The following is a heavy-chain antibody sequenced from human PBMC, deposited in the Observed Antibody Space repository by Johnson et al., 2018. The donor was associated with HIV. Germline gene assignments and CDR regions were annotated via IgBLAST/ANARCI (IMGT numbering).Heavy chain of an antibody. V-gene: IGHV3-66*01. CDR3: ARDAPNFFDSSAFDI. D-gene: IGHD3-22*01. CDR1: GFTFSSYG. CDR2: IYSDGST. Sequence: VQLVESGGGLVQPGGSLRLSCAASGFTFSSYGMHWVRQAPGKGLEWVAVIYSDGSTYYADSVQGRFTLSRENSQNTLYLQMNSLRAEDTAVYFCARDAPNFFDSSAFDIWGQGTMVTVSS. J-gene: IGHJ3*02.